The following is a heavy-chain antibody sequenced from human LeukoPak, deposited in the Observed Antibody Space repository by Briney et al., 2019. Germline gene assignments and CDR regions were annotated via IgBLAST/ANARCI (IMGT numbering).Heavy chain of an antibody. D-gene: IGHD6-13*01. CDR2: TYYRSKWYN. CDR1: GDSVSSNSAA. CDR3: ARGGQQLVRNWFDP. Sequence: SQTLSLTCAISGDSVSSNSAAWNWIRQSPSRGLEWLGRTYYRSKWYNDYAVSVKSRITINPDTSKNRFSLQLNSVTPEDTAVYYCARGGQQLVRNWFDPWGQGTLVTVSS. J-gene: IGHJ5*02. V-gene: IGHV6-1*01.